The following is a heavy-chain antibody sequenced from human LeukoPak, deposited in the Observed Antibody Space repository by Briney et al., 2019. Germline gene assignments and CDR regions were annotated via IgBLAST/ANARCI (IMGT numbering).Heavy chain of an antibody. D-gene: IGHD2-15*01. CDR2: IYYSGST. CDR1: GGSISSYY. Sequence: SETLSLTCTVSGGSISSYYWSWIRQPPGKGLEWIGYIYYSGSTNYNPSLKSRVTISVDTSKNQFSLELSSVTAADTAVYYCARSVQVAATANYYYYGMDVWGQGTTVTVSS. V-gene: IGHV4-59*01. J-gene: IGHJ6*02. CDR3: ARSVQVAATANYYYYGMDV.